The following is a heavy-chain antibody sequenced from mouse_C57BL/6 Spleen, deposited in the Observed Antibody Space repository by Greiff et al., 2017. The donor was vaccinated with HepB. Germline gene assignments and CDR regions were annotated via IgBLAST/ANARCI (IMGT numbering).Heavy chain of an antibody. CDR1: GYTFTSYW. V-gene: IGHV1-61*01. J-gene: IGHJ3*01. Sequence: QVQLQQPGAELVRPGSSVKLSCKASGYTFTSYWMDWVKQRPGQGLEWIGNIYPSDSETHYNQKFKDKATLTVDKSSSTAYMQLSSLTSEDSAVYYCARSGLWLRRRRFAYWGQGTLVTVSA. CDR2: IYPSDSET. D-gene: IGHD2-2*01. CDR3: ARSGLWLRRRRFAY.